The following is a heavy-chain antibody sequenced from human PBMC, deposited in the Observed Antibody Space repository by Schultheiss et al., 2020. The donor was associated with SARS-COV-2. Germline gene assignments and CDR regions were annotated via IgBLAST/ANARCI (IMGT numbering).Heavy chain of an antibody. J-gene: IGHJ4*02. CDR1: GYTFTGYY. CDR2: IIPIFGTA. V-gene: IGHV1-69*06. CDR3: AKDYYYDSSGSNGYYFDY. Sequence: SVKVSCKASGYTFTGYYMHWVRQAPGQGLEWMGGIIPIFGTANYAQKFQGRVTITADKSTSTAYMELSSLRSEDTAVYYCAKDYYYDSSGSNGYYFDYWGQGTLVTVSS. D-gene: IGHD3-22*01.